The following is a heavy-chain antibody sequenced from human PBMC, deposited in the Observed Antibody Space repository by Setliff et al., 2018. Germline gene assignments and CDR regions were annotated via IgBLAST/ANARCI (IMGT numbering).Heavy chain of an antibody. CDR3: ARGRMRGSCSGPSCTYDPFDI. J-gene: IGHJ3*02. CDR2: VSYFGSG. V-gene: IGHV4-39*07. Sequence: PSETLSLTCTVSGVSISSTTYYWAWVRQPPGKGLEWIGSVSYFGSGYYNPSLRGRVATSLDTSRNQFSLKLTSVTAADTAVYFCARGRMRGSCSGPSCTYDPFDIWGQGTPVTVSS. CDR1: GVSISSTTYY. D-gene: IGHD2-2*01.